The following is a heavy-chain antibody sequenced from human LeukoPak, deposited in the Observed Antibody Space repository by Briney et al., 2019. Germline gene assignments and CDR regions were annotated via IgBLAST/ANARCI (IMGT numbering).Heavy chain of an antibody. CDR1: GFTFSSYG. D-gene: IGHD3-22*01. V-gene: IGHV3-30*18. J-gene: IGHJ4*02. CDR2: ISYDGSNK. CDR3: AKDSSPDSSGYYENYFDY. Sequence: PGRSLRLSCAASGFTFSSYGMHWVRQAPGKGLEWVAVISYDGSNKYYADSVKGRFTISRDKSKNTLYLQMNSLRAEDTAVYYCAKDSSPDSSGYYENYFDYWGQGTLVTVSS.